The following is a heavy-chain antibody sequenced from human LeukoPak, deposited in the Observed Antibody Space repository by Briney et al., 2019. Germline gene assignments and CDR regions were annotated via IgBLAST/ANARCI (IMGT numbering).Heavy chain of an antibody. J-gene: IGHJ5*02. CDR3: ARDAPQVPAAGVLAS. CDR1: GFTFSDNY. Sequence: GGSLRLSCAASGFTFSDNYMSWVRQAPGKGLEGVSVMYSGGDTYYANSVKGRFTFSRDISKNTLYLQMNGLRTEDTAMYYCARDAPQVPAAGVLASWGQGTLVTVSS. V-gene: IGHV3-53*01. CDR2: MYSGGDT. D-gene: IGHD6-13*01.